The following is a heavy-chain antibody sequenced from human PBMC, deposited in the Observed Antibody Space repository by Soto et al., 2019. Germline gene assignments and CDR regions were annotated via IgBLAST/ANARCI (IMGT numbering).Heavy chain of an antibody. CDR1: GFTFSSYG. V-gene: IGHV3-33*01. J-gene: IGHJ3*02. Sequence: QVLLVESGGGVVQPGRSLRLSCAASGFTFSSYGMHWVRQAPGKGLEWVAVIWYDGSNKYYADSVKGRFTISRDNSKNTLYLQMNSLRAEDTAVYYCARDEYHDAFDIWGQGTMVTVSS. CDR2: IWYDGSNK. D-gene: IGHD2-2*01. CDR3: ARDEYHDAFDI.